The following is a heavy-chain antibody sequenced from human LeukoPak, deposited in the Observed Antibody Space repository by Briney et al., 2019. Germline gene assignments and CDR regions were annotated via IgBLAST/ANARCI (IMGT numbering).Heavy chain of an antibody. V-gene: IGHV3-30-3*01. Sequence: GGSLRLSCAASGFSFSVYAMHWVRQAPGKGLEWVAVISYDGSNKYYADSVKGRFTISRDNSKNTLYLQMNSLRAEDTAVYYCARDLTIFGVVTPDYWGQGTLVTVSS. J-gene: IGHJ4*02. CDR3: ARDLTIFGVVTPDY. CDR1: GFSFSVYA. D-gene: IGHD3-3*01. CDR2: ISYDGSNK.